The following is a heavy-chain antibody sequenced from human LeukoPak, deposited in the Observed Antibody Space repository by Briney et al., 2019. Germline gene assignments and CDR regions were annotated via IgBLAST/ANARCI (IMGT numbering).Heavy chain of an antibody. CDR1: GFTFSSYA. J-gene: IGHJ3*02. CDR3: AKAGGGMIVHDAFDI. Sequence: GGSLRLSCAASGFTFSSYAMSWVRQAPGKGLESVSAISGSGGSTYYADSVKGRFTISRDNSKNTLYLQMNSLRAEDTAVYYCAKAGGGMIVHDAFDIWGQGTMVTVSS. CDR2: ISGSGGST. D-gene: IGHD3-22*01. V-gene: IGHV3-23*01.